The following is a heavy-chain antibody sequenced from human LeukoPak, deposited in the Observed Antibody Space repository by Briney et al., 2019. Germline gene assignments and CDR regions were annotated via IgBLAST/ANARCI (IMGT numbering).Heavy chain of an antibody. V-gene: IGHV5-51*01. CDR3: ARRRTPSDIVATRWNWFDP. J-gene: IGHJ5*02. D-gene: IGHD5-12*01. CDR2: IYPGASDT. Sequence: GESLKISCKGSGYSFTSYWIGWVRQMPGKGLEWMGIIYPGASDTRYSPSFQGQVTISADKSISTAYLQWSSLKASDTAMYYCARRRTPSDIVATRWNWFDPWGQGTLVTVSS. CDR1: GYSFTSYW.